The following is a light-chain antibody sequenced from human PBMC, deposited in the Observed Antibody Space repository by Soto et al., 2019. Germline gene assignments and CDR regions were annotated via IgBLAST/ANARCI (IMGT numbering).Light chain of an antibody. CDR2: GAL. V-gene: IGKV3-15*01. CDR3: QQNNTWPRM. Sequence: EIVMTQSPATLSVSPGERATLSCRASQSVSSNLAWYQQRPGQAPRLLIYGALTRASGIPARFVGSGSGTAFTLTISSLQSEDFAVYYCQQNNTWPRMFGEGTKVDXK. J-gene: IGKJ1*01. CDR1: QSVSSN.